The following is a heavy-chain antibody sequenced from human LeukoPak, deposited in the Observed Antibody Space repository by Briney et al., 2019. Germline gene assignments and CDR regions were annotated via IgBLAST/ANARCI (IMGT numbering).Heavy chain of an antibody. CDR1: GGSISSSSYY. V-gene: IGHV4-39*07. J-gene: IGHJ5*02. D-gene: IGHD6-13*01. Sequence: SETLSLTRTVSGGSISSSSYYWGWIRQPPGKGLEWIGSIYYSGSTYYNPSLKSRVTISVDTSKNQFSLKLSSVTAADTAVYYCARDSTGFDPWGQGTLVTVSS. CDR2: IYYSGST. CDR3: ARDSTGFDP.